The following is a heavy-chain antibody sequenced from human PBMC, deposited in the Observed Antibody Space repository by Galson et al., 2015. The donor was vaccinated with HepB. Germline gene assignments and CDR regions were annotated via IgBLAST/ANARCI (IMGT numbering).Heavy chain of an antibody. J-gene: IGHJ5*02. CDR1: GYSFTSYW. V-gene: IGHV5-10-1*01. CDR3: ARPDSSSFEEKGFDP. Sequence: QSGAEVKKPGESLRISCKGSGYSFTSYWISWVRQMPGKGLEWMGRIDPSDSYTNYSPSFQGHVTISADKSISTAYLQWSSLKASDTAMYYCARPDSSSFEEKGFDPWGQGTLVTVSS. CDR2: IDPSDSYT. D-gene: IGHD6-6*01.